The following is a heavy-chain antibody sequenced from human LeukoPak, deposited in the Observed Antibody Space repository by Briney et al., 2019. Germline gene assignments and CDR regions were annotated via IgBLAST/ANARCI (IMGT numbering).Heavy chain of an antibody. V-gene: IGHV3-53*05. D-gene: IGHD3-10*01. J-gene: IGHJ4*02. CDR3: ARDVIRGTSLGY. CDR1: GFPVSRNY. Sequence: PGGSLRLSVAAPGFPVSRNYMTWVRQAPGKGLGWVSVIYSGGRTDYADSVKGRFTISRDSSKNTLYLQMNSLRAEDTAVYYCARDVIRGTSLGYWGQGTLVTVSS. CDR2: IYSGGRT.